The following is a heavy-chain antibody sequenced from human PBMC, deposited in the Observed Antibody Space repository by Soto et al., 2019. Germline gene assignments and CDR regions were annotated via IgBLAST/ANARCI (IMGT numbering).Heavy chain of an antibody. CDR3: AKTIAVAGTYWFDP. CDR2: ISGSGGST. V-gene: IGHV3-23*01. D-gene: IGHD6-19*01. CDR1: GFTFSSYA. J-gene: IGHJ5*02. Sequence: GGSLRLSCAASGFTFSSYAMSWVRQAPGKGLEWVSAISGSGGSTYYADSVKGRFTISRDNSKNTLYLQMNSLRAEDTAVYYCAKTIAVAGTYWFDPWGQGVMVTAPQ.